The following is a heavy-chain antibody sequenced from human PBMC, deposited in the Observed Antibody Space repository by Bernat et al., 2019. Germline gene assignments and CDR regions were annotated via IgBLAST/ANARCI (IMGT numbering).Heavy chain of an antibody. Sequence: EVQLVESGGGLVQPGGPLRLFCAASGFTLSDYSMDWVRQALGQGLEWVGRSRNKANSYTTEYAASVKGRFTISRDDSKSSLFLQMNSLNTEDTAVYYCARGARSFDYWGQGALVTVSS. CDR2: SRNKANSYTT. V-gene: IGHV3-72*01. J-gene: IGHJ4*02. CDR1: GFTLSDYS. CDR3: ARGARSFDY.